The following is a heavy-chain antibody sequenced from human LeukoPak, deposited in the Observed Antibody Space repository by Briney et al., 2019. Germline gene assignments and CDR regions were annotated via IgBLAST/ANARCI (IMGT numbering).Heavy chain of an antibody. J-gene: IGHJ6*02. D-gene: IGHD3-22*01. CDR2: ISYDGSNK. Sequence: GGSLRLSCAASGFTFSSYAMHWVRQAPGKGLEWVAVISYDGSNKYYADSVKGRFTISRDNSKNTLYLQMNSLRAEDTAVYYCARERGITMTYYGMDVWGQGTTVTVSS. CDR3: ARERGITMTYYGMDV. V-gene: IGHV3-30-3*01. CDR1: GFTFSSYA.